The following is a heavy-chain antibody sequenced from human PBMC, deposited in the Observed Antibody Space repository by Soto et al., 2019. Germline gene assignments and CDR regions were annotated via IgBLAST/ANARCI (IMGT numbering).Heavy chain of an antibody. V-gene: IGHV4-39*07. Sequence: SETLSLTCNVSGVSISSTSYNWGWIRQPPGKGLEWIGEINDSGSTIYNPSLKSRVTISADRSKNQFSLNLNFVTAADTAIYYCARDIWLDSWGQGTLVTVSS. CDR2: INDSGST. CDR3: ARDIWLDS. J-gene: IGHJ5*01. CDR1: GVSISSTSYN.